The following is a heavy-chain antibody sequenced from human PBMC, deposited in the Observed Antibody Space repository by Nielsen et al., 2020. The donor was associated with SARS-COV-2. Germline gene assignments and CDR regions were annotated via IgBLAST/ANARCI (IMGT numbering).Heavy chain of an antibody. CDR1: GFTFSNAW. Sequence: GESLKISCAASGFTFSNAWMSWVRQAPGKGLEWVGRIKSKTDGGTTDYAAPVKGRFTISRDDSKNTLYLQMNSLKTEDTAVYYCARDCHSNKPLYYFDYWGQGTLVTVSS. CDR3: ARDCHSNKPLYYFDY. CDR2: IKSKTDGGTT. D-gene: IGHD4-11*01. V-gene: IGHV3-15*01. J-gene: IGHJ4*02.